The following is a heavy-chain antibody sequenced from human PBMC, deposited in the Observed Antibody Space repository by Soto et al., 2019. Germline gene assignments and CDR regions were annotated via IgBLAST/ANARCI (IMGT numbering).Heavy chain of an antibody. CDR1: GGSINGYY. J-gene: IGHJ4*02. Sequence: SETLSLTCTVSGGSINGYYWSWIRHPPGKGLEWIGYISKSGSTNYNPALKSRVTISVDTSKNQFSLKLSSVTAADTAVYYCARDWGGGTFDYWGQGTLVTVSS. CDR2: ISKSGST. D-gene: IGHD3-16*01. V-gene: IGHV4-59*01. CDR3: ARDWGGGTFDY.